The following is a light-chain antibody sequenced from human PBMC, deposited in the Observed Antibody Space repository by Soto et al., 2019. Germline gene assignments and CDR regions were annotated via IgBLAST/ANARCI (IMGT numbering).Light chain of an antibody. Sequence: ILMTQSPATLSVFPGDRATLSCRASQSVKTNLAWYQQKPGQTPRLLIYGASTRATGLPGRFSGSGSGTEFTLTISRLQSEDFAVYYCQRYDTLYTFGQGTKLEIK. V-gene: IGKV3-15*01. CDR2: GAS. J-gene: IGKJ2*01. CDR1: QSVKTN. CDR3: QRYDTLYT.